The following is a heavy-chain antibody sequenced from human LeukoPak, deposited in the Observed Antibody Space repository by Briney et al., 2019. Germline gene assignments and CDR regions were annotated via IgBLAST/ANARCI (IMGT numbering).Heavy chain of an antibody. CDR1: GFTFSSYS. CDR2: ISISSSIT. J-gene: IGHJ5*02. D-gene: IGHD3-10*01. Sequence: GGSLRLSCAASGFTFSSYSMNWVRQAPGKGLKWVSYISISSSITYYADSVKGRFTISRDNSKNTLYLQMNSLRAEDTAVYYCARMGVLNWFDPWGQGTLVTVSS. CDR3: ARMGVLNWFDP. V-gene: IGHV3-48*01.